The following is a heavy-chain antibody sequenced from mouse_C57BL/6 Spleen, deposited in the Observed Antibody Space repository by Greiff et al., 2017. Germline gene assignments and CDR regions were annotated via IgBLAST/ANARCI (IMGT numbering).Heavy chain of an antibody. D-gene: IGHD1-1*01. CDR2: NYPGDGET. CDR3: ARSNYVNYFDY. Sequence: QVQLKESGPELVKPGASVKISCKASGYAFSSSWLNWVKQRPGKGLEWIGRNYPGDGETNYNGKFKGKATLTADKSSSTAYMQLSSLTSEDSAVYFCARSNYVNYFDYWGQGTTLTVSS. J-gene: IGHJ2*01. CDR1: GYAFSSSW. V-gene: IGHV1-82*01.